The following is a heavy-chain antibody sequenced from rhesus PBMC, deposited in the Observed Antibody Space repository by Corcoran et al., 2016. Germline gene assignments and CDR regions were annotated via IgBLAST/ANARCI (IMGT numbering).Heavy chain of an antibody. CDR3: IRSGYAYGYYYFDY. Sequence: EVQLVESGGALVQRGGSLRVSCAASGFTFSDNNIQWVRQATGKGPGWVGFSGDESSGGTTEYAASVKGRFTISRDDSKSTASLQMNSLRIEDTAVYYCIRSGYAYGYYYFDYWGQGVLVTVSS. V-gene: IGHV3-116*01. D-gene: IGHD5-36*01. CDR1: GFTFSDNN. J-gene: IGHJ4*01. CDR2: SGDESSGGTT.